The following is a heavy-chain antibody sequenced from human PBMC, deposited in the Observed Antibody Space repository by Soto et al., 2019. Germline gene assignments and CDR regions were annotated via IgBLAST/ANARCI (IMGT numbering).Heavy chain of an antibody. CDR2: ISAYNGNT. V-gene: IGHV1-18*01. CDR3: ARPDTAISDYYYYGMDV. CDR1: GYTFTSYG. D-gene: IGHD5-18*01. J-gene: IGHJ6*02. Sequence: GASVKVSCKASGYTFTSYGIGWVRQAPGQGLEWMGWISAYNGNTNYAQKLQGRVTMTTDTSTSTAYMELRSLRSDDTAVYYCARPDTAISDYYYYGMDVWGQGTTVTVSS.